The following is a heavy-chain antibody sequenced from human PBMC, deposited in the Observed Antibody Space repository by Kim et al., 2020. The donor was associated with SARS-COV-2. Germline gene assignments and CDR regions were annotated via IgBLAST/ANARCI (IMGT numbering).Heavy chain of an antibody. CDR1: GGSISSSSYY. CDR2: IYYSGST. J-gene: IGHJ5*02. D-gene: IGHD1-26*01. CDR3: ARDFVGATTFYWFDP. Sequence: SETLSLTCTVSGGSISSSSYYWGWIRQPPGKGLEWIGSIYYSGSTYYNPSLKSRVTISVDTSKNQFSLKLSSVTAADTAVYYCARDFVGATTFYWFDPWGQGTLVTVSS. V-gene: IGHV4-39*07.